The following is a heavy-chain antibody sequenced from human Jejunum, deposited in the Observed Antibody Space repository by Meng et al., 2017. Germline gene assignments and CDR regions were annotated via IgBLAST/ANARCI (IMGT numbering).Heavy chain of an antibody. J-gene: IGHJ4*02. Sequence: QVNWQRSGQELVKPSPTLSLTCTVSGDSFNSPDYYWSWIRQPPERGLEWIGYIYYSGSTYYNPSLKSRVSISGDTSNKQFSLKLTSVTAADTAVYYCARSPYSGSALPFFDYWGQGSLVTVSS. D-gene: IGHD1-26*01. CDR3: ARSPYSGSALPFFDY. CDR2: IYYSGST. CDR1: GDSFNSPDYY. V-gene: IGHV4-30-4*01.